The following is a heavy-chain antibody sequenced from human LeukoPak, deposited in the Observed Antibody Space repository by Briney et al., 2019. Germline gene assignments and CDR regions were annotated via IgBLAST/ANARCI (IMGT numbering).Heavy chain of an antibody. CDR2: ISSSGSTI. Sequence: PGGSLRLSCVASGFTFSSYEMNWVRQAPGKGLEWLSYISSSGSTIYNADSVKGRFTISRDNAKNSLYLQMNSLRAEDTAVYYCARDHCTSTSCYFAYWGQGTLVTVSS. J-gene: IGHJ4*02. CDR3: ARDHCTSTSCYFAY. CDR1: GFTFSSYE. D-gene: IGHD2-2*01. V-gene: IGHV3-48*03.